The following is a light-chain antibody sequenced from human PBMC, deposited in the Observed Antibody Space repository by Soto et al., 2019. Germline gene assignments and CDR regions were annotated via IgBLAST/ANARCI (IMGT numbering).Light chain of an antibody. V-gene: IGKV2-30*02. CDR3: MQATHWPLT. CDR2: KVS. Sequence: VVVTQSPLSLPVTLGQPASISCRSSQSLVHDDGNTYFNWFHQRPGQSPRRLIYKVSKRDSGVPDRFSGRGSGTDCTLKISRVEGEDVGLYFCMQATHWPLTFGGGTKVEI. J-gene: IGKJ4*01. CDR1: QSLVHDDGNTY.